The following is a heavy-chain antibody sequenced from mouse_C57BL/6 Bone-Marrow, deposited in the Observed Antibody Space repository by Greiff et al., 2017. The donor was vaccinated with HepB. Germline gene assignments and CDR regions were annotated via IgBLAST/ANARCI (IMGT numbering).Heavy chain of an antibody. CDR1: GYTFTSYW. J-gene: IGHJ4*01. CDR3: ARDELFYSSYPYAMDY. CDR2: IDPSDSYT. D-gene: IGHD2-5*01. Sequence: QVQLQQPGAELVRPGTSVKLSCKASGYTFTSYWMHWVKQRPGQGLEWIGVIDPSDSYTNYNQKFKGKAKLTVDTSSSPAYMQLSSLTSEDSAVYYCARDELFYSSYPYAMDYWGQGTSVTVSS. V-gene: IGHV1-59*01.